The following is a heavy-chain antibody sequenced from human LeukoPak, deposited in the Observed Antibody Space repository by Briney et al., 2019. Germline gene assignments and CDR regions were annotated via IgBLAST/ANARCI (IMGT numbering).Heavy chain of an antibody. D-gene: IGHD3-22*01. CDR1: GITLSNYG. CDR3: AKRGVVIRVILVGFHKEAYYFDS. CDR2: ISGSDGRT. V-gene: IGHV3-23*01. Sequence: PGGSLRLSCAVSGITLSNYGMSWVRQAPGKGLEWVAGISGSDGRTNYADAVKGRFTISRDNAKNTLFLQMNSLRVEDTAVYFCAKRGVVIRVILVGFHKEAYYFDSWGQGALVTVSS. J-gene: IGHJ4*02.